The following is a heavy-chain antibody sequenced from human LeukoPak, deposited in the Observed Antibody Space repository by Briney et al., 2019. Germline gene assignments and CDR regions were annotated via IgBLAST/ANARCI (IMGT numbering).Heavy chain of an antibody. V-gene: IGHV3-74*01. CDR3: ARVARGDYYYYYMDV. CDR2: INNDGSST. D-gene: IGHD3-10*01. Sequence: QPGGSLRLSCAASGFTFSSYSMNWVRQAPGKGLVWVSRINNDGSSTSYADSVQGRFIISRDNAKNTLYLQMNSLRAEDTALYYCARVARGDYYYYYMDVWGKGTTVTVSS. CDR1: GFTFSSYS. J-gene: IGHJ6*03.